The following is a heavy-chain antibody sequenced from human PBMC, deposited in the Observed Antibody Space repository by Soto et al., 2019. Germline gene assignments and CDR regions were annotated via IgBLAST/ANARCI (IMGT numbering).Heavy chain of an antibody. V-gene: IGHV3-30-3*01. J-gene: IGHJ6*02. CDR1: GFTFSNFA. Sequence: GGSLRLSCAASGFTFSNFAMHWVRQAPGKGPEWVAVISYDGSNKYYADSVKGRFTISRDNSKNTMYLQMDSLRAEDTAVYYCATDTYGLDVWGQGTTVTVSS. CDR2: ISYDGSNK. CDR3: ATDTYGLDV.